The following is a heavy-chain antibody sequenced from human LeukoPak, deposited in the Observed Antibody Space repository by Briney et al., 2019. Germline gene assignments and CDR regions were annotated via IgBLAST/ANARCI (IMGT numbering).Heavy chain of an antibody. V-gene: IGHV4-4*02. Sequence: SETLSLTCGVSGGPVINTNWWTWVRQPPGKGLEWIGEVHLDGRTNYNPSLESRLTMSVDVSENQVSLKLTSVTAADTAVYYCAREGGFYRPLDYSGQGTLVTVSS. D-gene: IGHD3-3*01. CDR2: VHLDGRT. CDR3: AREGGFYRPLDY. J-gene: IGHJ4*02. CDR1: GGPVINTNW.